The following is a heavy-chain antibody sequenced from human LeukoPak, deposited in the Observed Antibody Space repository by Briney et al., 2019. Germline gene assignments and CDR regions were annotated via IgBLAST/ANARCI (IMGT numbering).Heavy chain of an antibody. V-gene: IGHV3-23*01. J-gene: IGHJ6*02. Sequence: GGSLRLPCAASGFTFNSYAMSWVRQAPGKGLEWVSANSGSGGNTQYADSVKGRFTISRDNSKNTLYLQMNSVRAEDTAVYYCAKALWLPRVNYYFGMDVWGQGTTVTVSS. D-gene: IGHD5-24*01. CDR3: AKALWLPRVNYYFGMDV. CDR2: NSGSGGNT. CDR1: GFTFNSYA.